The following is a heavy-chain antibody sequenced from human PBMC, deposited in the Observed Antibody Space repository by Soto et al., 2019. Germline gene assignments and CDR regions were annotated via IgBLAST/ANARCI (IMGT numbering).Heavy chain of an antibody. V-gene: IGHV3-30*07. D-gene: IGHD6-19*01. CDR3: AGEQWLSY. Sequence: DSVKGRFTISRDNSKNTLYLQMNSLRPEDTAIYYCAGEQWLSYWGQGTLVTVSS. J-gene: IGHJ4*02.